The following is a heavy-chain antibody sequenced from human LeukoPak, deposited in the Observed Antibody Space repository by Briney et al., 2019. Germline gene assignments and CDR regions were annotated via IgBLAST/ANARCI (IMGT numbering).Heavy chain of an antibody. J-gene: IGHJ6*03. CDR2: IIPIFGTA. D-gene: IGHD6-19*01. CDR1: GGTFSSYA. CDR3: ATRTIAVAGTGYYYYMDV. Sequence: ASVKVSCKASGGTFSSYAISWVRQAPGQGLEWMGGIIPIFGTANYAQKFQGRVTITADESTSTAYMELSSLRSEDTAVYYCATRTIAVAGTGYYYYMDVWGKGTTVTVSS. V-gene: IGHV1-69*13.